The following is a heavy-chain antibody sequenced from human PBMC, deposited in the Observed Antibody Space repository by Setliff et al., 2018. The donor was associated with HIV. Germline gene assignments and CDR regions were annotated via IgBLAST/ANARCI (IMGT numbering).Heavy chain of an antibody. Sequence: SETLSLTCIVSGGYINSSSYYWAWIRQPPGKGLEWIGSIYYSGSTYYNPSLKSRVTISIDTSKNQFSLKLSSVTAADTAVYYCARVKTYGDYPYYYYYMDVWGKGTTVTVSS. D-gene: IGHD4-17*01. CDR1: GGYINSSSYY. V-gene: IGHV4-39*07. J-gene: IGHJ6*03. CDR2: IYYSGST. CDR3: ARVKTYGDYPYYYYYMDV.